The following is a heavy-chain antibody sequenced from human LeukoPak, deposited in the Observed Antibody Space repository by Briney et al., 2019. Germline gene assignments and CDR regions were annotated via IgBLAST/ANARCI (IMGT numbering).Heavy chain of an antibody. Sequence: GGSLRLSCTASGFTFSRYEMHWVRQVIGKGLEWVSAIGITDKTYYLAPVEGRFTISRENAKNSVYLQMNSLRAEDTAVYYCARDLGTGTAYTNRFDLWGQGTLVTVSP. CDR2: IGITDKT. J-gene: IGHJ5*02. CDR3: ARDLGTGTAYTNRFDL. D-gene: IGHD2/OR15-2a*01. V-gene: IGHV3-13*01. CDR1: GFTFSRYE.